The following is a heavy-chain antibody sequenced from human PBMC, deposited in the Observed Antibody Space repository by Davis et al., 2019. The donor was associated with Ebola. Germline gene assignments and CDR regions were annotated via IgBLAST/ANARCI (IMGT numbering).Heavy chain of an antibody. J-gene: IGHJ6*02. CDR3: AKDGEFSIFGVVIAPNGMDV. V-gene: IGHV3-23*01. D-gene: IGHD3-3*01. Sequence: GESLKISCAASGFTFSSYAMSWVRQAPGKGLEWVSAISGSGGSTYYADSVKGRFTISRDNSKNTLYLQMNSLRAEDTAVYYCAKDGEFSIFGVVIAPNGMDVWGQGTTVTVSS. CDR1: GFTFSSYA. CDR2: ISGSGGST.